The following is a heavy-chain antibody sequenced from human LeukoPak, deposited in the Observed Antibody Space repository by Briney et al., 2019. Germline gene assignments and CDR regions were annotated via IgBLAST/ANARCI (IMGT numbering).Heavy chain of an antibody. V-gene: IGHV3-23*01. CDR2: IHGNGETT. D-gene: IGHD3-16*01. Sequence: GGSVRLSCVGSGFIFSRFGLIWVREAPGKGLEWGSGIHGNGETTYYGDSVKGRFTISRDNSKSTLYLQMNSLRVEDTAEYFCGRDPNGDYVGAFEFWGQGTKVAVSS. J-gene: IGHJ3*01. CDR3: GRDPNGDYVGAFEF. CDR1: GFIFSRFG.